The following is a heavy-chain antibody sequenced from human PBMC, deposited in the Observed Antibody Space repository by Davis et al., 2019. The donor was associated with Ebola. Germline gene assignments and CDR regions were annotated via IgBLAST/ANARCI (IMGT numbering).Heavy chain of an antibody. J-gene: IGHJ6*02. CDR3: AKEEIMITFGGVKV. Sequence: GESLKISCAASGFSFSSYWMSWVRQAPGKGLEWISYISPSSSYTNYADSVKGRFTISRDNAKHSLYLHMNSLRAEDTAVYYCAKEEIMITFGGVKVWGQGTTVTVSS. CDR2: ISPSSSYT. V-gene: IGHV3-11*05. D-gene: IGHD3-16*01. CDR1: GFSFSSYW.